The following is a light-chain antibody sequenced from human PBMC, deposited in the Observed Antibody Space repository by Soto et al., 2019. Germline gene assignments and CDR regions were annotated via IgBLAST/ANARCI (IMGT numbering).Light chain of an antibody. CDR2: LGS. CDR1: QSLLHSNGYNY. J-gene: IGKJ2*01. Sequence: DIVMTQSPLSLPVIPGEPASISCRSSQSLLHSNGYNYLDWYLQKPGQSPQLLIYLGSNRASGVPDRFSGSGSGTDFTLQISRVEAEDVGVYYCMQALQTPPHTFGQGTKLEIK. CDR3: MQALQTPPHT. V-gene: IGKV2-28*01.